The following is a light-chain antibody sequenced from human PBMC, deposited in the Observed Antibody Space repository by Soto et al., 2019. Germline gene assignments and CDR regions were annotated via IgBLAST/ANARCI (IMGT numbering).Light chain of an antibody. CDR1: QGISNY. J-gene: IGKJ3*01. CDR3: QKYNNAPRIT. CDR2: AAS. V-gene: IGKV1-27*01. Sequence: DIQMTQSPSSLSASVGDRVTITCRASQGISNYLAWYQQKPGKVPKLLIYAASTLQSGVPSRFSGSGSGTAFTLTISSLQPEDVATYYCQKYNNAPRITFGPGTKVDIK.